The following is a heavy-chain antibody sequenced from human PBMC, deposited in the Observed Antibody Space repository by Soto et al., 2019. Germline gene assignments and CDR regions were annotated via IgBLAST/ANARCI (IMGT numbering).Heavy chain of an antibody. Sequence: QLVQSGAEVKKPGASVRVSCKTSGPTFIAYYIHWVRQAPGQGLEWMGWIDPKSGGTTYEQKFPGTGPMTQGTSNNAGYVELNRPTSGHAGGDYCAGGSVAGPKGGQGTLNTVPP. D-gene: IGHD2-15*01. CDR3: AGGSVAGPK. CDR2: IDPKSGGT. CDR1: GPTFIAYY. J-gene: IGHJ4*02. V-gene: IGHV1-2*02.